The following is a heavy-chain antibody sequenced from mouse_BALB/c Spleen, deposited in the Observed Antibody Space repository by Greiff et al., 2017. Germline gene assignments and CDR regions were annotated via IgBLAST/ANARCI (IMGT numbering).Heavy chain of an antibody. CDR1: GYTFTSYY. V-gene: IGHV1S81*02. J-gene: IGHJ2*01. Sequence: QVQLQQPGADLVKPGASVKLSCKASGYTFTSYYMYWVKQRPGQGLEWIGGINPSNGGTNFNEKFKSKATLTVDKSSSTAYMQLSSLTSEDSAVYYCTRWYGYYFDYWGQGTTLTVSS. CDR2: INPSNGGT. CDR3: TRWYGYYFDY. D-gene: IGHD2-10*02.